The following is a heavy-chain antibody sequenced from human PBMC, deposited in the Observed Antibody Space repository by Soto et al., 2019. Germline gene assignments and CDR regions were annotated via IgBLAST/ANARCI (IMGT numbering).Heavy chain of an antibody. Sequence: PGGSLRLSCTASGFTFGDYAMSWVRQAPGKGLEWVGFIRSKAYGGTTEYAASVKGRFTISRDDSKSIACLQMNSLKTEDTAVYYCTRDRISQYQLLRTFYYYYGMDVWGQGTTVTVSS. J-gene: IGHJ6*02. CDR1: GFTFGDYA. D-gene: IGHD2-2*01. CDR3: TRDRISQYQLLRTFYYYYGMDV. V-gene: IGHV3-49*04. CDR2: IRSKAYGGTT.